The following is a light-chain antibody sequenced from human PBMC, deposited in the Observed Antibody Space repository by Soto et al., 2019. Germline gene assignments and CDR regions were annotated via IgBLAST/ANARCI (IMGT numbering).Light chain of an antibody. J-gene: IGLJ1*01. V-gene: IGLV2-8*01. Sequence: QSALTQPPSASGSPGQSVTISCTGTSSDVGGYNYVSWYQQNPGKVPKLMIYEVNKRPSGVPDRFSGSKSGNTASLTVSGLHGEDEADYYCTSYAGGNNVFGTGTKLTVL. CDR1: SSDVGGYNY. CDR3: TSYAGGNNV. CDR2: EVN.